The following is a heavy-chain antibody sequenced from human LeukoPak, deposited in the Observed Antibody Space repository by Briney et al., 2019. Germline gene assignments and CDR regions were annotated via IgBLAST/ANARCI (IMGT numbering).Heavy chain of an antibody. J-gene: IGHJ6*03. CDR1: GFTFSSYA. CDR3: AKRRGLELLYYYMDV. CDR2: ISYDGSNK. V-gene: IGHV3-30*04. Sequence: PGGSLRLSCAASGFTFSSYAMHWVRQAPGKGLEWVAVISYDGSNKYYADSDKGRFTISRDNSKNTLYLQMNSLRAEDTAVYYCAKRRGLELLYYYMDVWGKGTTVTVSS. D-gene: IGHD1-7*01.